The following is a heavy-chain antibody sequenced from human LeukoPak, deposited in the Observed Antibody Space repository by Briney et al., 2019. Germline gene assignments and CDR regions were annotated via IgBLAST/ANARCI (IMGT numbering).Heavy chain of an antibody. CDR3: AKDPPIPLWSRGTHFDY. D-gene: IGHD5-18*01. CDR1: GFTFSSYA. J-gene: IGHJ4*02. V-gene: IGHV3-23*01. Sequence: HPGGSLRLSCAASGFTFSSYAMSWVRQAPGKGLEWVSAISGSGGSTYYADSVKAGLTISRDNPKNTLNLQMNNLRAVDTDVYYCAKDPPIPLWSRGTHFDYWGQGTLVTVSS. CDR2: ISGSGGST.